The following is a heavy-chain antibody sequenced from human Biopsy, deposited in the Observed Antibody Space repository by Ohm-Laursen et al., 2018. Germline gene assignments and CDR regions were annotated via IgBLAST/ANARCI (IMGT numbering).Heavy chain of an antibody. J-gene: IGHJ5*02. CDR1: GFTFSDYY. Sequence: SLRLSCAASGFTFSDYYMSWIRQAPGKGLEWVAVISYHGSDKYYAGSVQGRFIISRDNSNNTLYVQMNSLRHEDTAVYYCVKDVKERVGWFGYFDLWGQGTLVTVSS. CDR2: ISYHGSDK. CDR3: VKDVKERVGWFGYFDL. D-gene: IGHD3-10*01. V-gene: IGHV3-30*18.